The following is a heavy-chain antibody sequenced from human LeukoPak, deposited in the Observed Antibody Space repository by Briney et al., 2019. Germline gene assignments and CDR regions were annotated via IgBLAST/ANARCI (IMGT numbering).Heavy chain of an antibody. CDR3: ASLGGGNSRTPFDY. D-gene: IGHD4-23*01. V-gene: IGHV4-39*07. CDR2: IYYSGST. CDR1: GGSISSSSYY. J-gene: IGHJ4*02. Sequence: NPSETLSLTCTVSGGSISSSSYYWGWIRQPPGKGLEWIGSIYYSGSTYYNPSLKSRVTISVDTSKNQFSLKLSSVTAADTAVYYCASLGGGNSRTPFDYWGQGTLVTVSS.